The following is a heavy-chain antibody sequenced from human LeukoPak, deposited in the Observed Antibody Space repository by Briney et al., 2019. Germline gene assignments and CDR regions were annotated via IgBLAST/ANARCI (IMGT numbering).Heavy chain of an antibody. CDR3: AKGRHSSSWYDYYFDY. D-gene: IGHD6-13*01. CDR1: GFTFSSYG. CDR2: IRYDGSNK. Sequence: GGSLRLFCAASGFTFSSYGMHWVRQAPGKGLEWVAFIRYDGSNKYYADSVKGRFTISRDNSKNTLYPQMNSLRAEDTAVYYCAKGRHSSSWYDYYFDYRGQGTLVTVSS. V-gene: IGHV3-30*02. J-gene: IGHJ4*02.